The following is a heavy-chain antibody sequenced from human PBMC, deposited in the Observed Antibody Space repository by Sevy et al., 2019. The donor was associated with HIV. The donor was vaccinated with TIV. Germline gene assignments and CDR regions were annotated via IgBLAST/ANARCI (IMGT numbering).Heavy chain of an antibody. V-gene: IGHV3-49*03. Sequence: QLGGSLRLSCTASGFTFGDYAMSWFRQAPGKGLEWVGFIRSKAYGGTTEYAASVKGRFTISRDDSKSIAYLQMNSLKTEDTAVYYCTRDWVWFGELSLDAFDIWGQGTMVTVSS. CDR1: GFTFGDYA. CDR3: TRDWVWFGELSLDAFDI. J-gene: IGHJ3*02. CDR2: IRSKAYGGTT. D-gene: IGHD3-10*01.